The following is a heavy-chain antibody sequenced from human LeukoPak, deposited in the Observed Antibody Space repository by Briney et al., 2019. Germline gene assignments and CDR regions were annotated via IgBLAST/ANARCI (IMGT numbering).Heavy chain of an antibody. V-gene: IGHV3-23*01. Sequence: GGSLRLSCAASGFTFSSYAITWVRQAPGKGLEWVSGISGSGGSTYYADSVKGRFTISRDNSKNTLYLQMNSLRAEDTAVYYCAKGRRDGYNIFQHWGQGTLVTVSS. CDR1: GFTFSSYA. J-gene: IGHJ1*01. CDR2: ISGSGGST. CDR3: AKGRRDGYNIFQH. D-gene: IGHD5-24*01.